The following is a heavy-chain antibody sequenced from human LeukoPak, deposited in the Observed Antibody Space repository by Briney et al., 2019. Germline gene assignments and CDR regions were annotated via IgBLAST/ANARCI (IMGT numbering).Heavy chain of an antibody. CDR2: IYYSGST. V-gene: IGHV4-59*01. CDR3: ARDRCSGGSCPYNWFDP. Sequence: SETLSLTCTVSGASISSYYWSWIRQPPGKGLEWIGYIYYSGSTNYNPSLKSRVTISVDTSKNQFSLKLSSVTAADTAVYYCARDRCSGGSCPYNWFDPWGQGTLVTVSS. CDR1: GASISSYY. J-gene: IGHJ5*02. D-gene: IGHD2-15*01.